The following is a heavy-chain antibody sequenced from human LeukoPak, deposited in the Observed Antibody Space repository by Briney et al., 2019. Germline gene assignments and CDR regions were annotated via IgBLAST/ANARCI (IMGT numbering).Heavy chain of an antibody. CDR1: GYSISSGYY. V-gene: IGHV4-38-2*02. D-gene: IGHD1-26*01. CDR2: IYHSGST. CDR3: ARRVGATNPYFDY. Sequence: SETLSLTCTVSGYSISSGYYWCWIRQPPGKGLEWIGSIYHSGSTYYNPSLKSRVTISVDTSKNQFSLKLSSVTAADTAVYYCARRVGATNPYFDYWGQGTLVTVSS. J-gene: IGHJ4*02.